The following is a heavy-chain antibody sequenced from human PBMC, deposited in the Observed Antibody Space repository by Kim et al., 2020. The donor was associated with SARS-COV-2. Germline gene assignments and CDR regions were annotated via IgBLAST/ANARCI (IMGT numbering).Heavy chain of an antibody. J-gene: IGHJ4*02. CDR3: ARDGLGGSGYLRHYYFDY. Sequence: SETLSLTCTVSGGSISSGGYYWSWIRQHPGKGLEWIGYIYYSGSTYYNPSLKSRVTISVDTSKNQFSLKLSSVTAADTAVYYCARDGLGGSGYLRHYYFDYWGQGTLVTVSS. CDR2: IYYSGST. CDR1: GGSISSGGYY. V-gene: IGHV4-31*03. D-gene: IGHD3-22*01.